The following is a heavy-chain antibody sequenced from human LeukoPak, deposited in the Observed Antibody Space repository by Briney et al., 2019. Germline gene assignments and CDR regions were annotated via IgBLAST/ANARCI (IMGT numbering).Heavy chain of an antibody. CDR3: ARLREIPVFGVVTKSTSYFDY. D-gene: IGHD3-3*01. Sequence: PGGSLRLSCAASGLAFSNYGMNWVRQAPGKGLEWVSGITGNGGSTYYADSVKGRFSISRDNSKNTVYLQMNSLRAEDTAVYYCARLREIPVFGVVTKSTSYFDYWGQGTLVTVSS. CDR1: GLAFSNYG. J-gene: IGHJ4*02. CDR2: ITGNGGST. V-gene: IGHV3-23*01.